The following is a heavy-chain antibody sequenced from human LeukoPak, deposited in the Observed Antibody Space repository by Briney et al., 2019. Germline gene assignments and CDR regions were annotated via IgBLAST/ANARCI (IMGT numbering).Heavy chain of an antibody. CDR3: AGFSVEWLLTYNWFDP. D-gene: IGHD3-3*01. J-gene: IGHJ5*02. V-gene: IGHV4-59*01. CDR1: GGSISSYY. CDR2: IYYSGST. Sequence: PSETLSLTCTVSGGSISSYYWSWIRQPPGKGLEWIGYIYYSGSTNYNPSLKSRVTISVDTSKNQFSLKLSSVTAADTAVYYCAGFSVEWLLTYNWFDPWGQGTLVTVSS.